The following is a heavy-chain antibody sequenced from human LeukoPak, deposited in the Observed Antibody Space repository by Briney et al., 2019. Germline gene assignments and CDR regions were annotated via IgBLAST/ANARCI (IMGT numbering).Heavy chain of an antibody. CDR3: ARDSADGYYFDY. CDR1: GFPFSAYA. V-gene: IGHV3-23*01. D-gene: IGHD3-10*01. Sequence: GESLRLSCVASGFPFSAYAMSWVRQAPNKGLEWVSGIRGVGDPAYYADSVKGRFTISRDNAKNSLYLQMNSLRAEDTAVYYCARDSADGYYFDYWGQGTLVTVSS. CDR2: IRGVGDPA. J-gene: IGHJ4*02.